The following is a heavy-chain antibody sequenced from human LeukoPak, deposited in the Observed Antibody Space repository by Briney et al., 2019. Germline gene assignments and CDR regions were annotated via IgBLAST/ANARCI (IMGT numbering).Heavy chain of an antibody. V-gene: IGHV3-48*04. J-gene: IGHJ3*02. Sequence: QPGGSLRLSCAASGFTFSSYGMHWVRQAPGKGLEWVSYISSSGNTIYYADSVKGRFTISRDNAKNSLYLQLNSLRAEDTAVYYCARDFEHEYSSGQSAFDIWGQGTMVTVSS. CDR3: ARDFEHEYSSGQSAFDI. CDR1: GFTFSSYG. CDR2: ISSSGNTI. D-gene: IGHD6-19*01.